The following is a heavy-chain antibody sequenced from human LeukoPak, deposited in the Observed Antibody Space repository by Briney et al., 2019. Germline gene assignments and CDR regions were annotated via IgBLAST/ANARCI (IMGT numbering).Heavy chain of an antibody. D-gene: IGHD4-17*01. CDR1: GGSISSYY. J-gene: IGHJ4*02. CDR3: AREDYGDYSFDY. CDR2: IYYSGST. V-gene: IGHV4-59*01. Sequence: PSETLSLTCTVSGGSISSYYWSWIRQPPGKGLEWIGYIYYSGSTNYNPSLKSRVTISVDTSKNQFSLKLSSVTAADTAVYYCAREDYGDYSFDYWGRGTLVTVSS.